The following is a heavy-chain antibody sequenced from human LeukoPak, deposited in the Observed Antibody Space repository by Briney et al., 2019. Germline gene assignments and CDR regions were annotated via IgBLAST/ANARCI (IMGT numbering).Heavy chain of an antibody. CDR1: GGAMNSYY. V-gene: IGHV4-4*07. J-gene: IGHJ4*02. CDR2: IFASGGT. Sequence: SETLSLTYTVSGGAMNSYYCSWIRQPAGKGLEWIGRIFASGGTNYNPSLQSRVTMSVDKSKKQFSLRLSSVTAADTAVYYCASVVFGSGSYVHYWGQGTLVTVSS. D-gene: IGHD3-10*01. CDR3: ASVVFGSGSYVHY.